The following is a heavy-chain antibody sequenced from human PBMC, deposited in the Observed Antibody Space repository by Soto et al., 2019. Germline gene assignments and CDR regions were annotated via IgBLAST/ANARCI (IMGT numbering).Heavy chain of an antibody. J-gene: IGHJ6*03. CDR3: ARAYGDYELAYDYYYYYYMDV. V-gene: IGHV1-69*02. D-gene: IGHD4-17*01. Sequence: GASVKVSCKASGGTFSIYTISWVRQAPGQGLEWMGRIIPILGIANYAQKFQGRVTITADKSTSTAYMELSSLRSEDTAVYYCARAYGDYELAYDYYYYYYMDVWGKGTTVTVSS. CDR1: GGTFSIYT. CDR2: IIPILGIA.